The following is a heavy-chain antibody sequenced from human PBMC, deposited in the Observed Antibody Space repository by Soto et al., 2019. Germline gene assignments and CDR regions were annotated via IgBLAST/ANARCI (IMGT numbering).Heavy chain of an antibody. CDR2: MNPNSGNT. CDR3: AGEHSSGWRFDY. V-gene: IGHV1-8*01. CDR1: GYTFTSYD. J-gene: IGHJ4*02. Sequence: QVQLVQSGAEVKKPGASVKVSCKASGYTFTSYDINWVRQATGQGLEWMGWMNPNSGNTGYAQKFQGRVTMTRNTTLSTAYMDLRSLRSEGTAGYYCAGEHSSGWRFDYWGQGTPVTVSS. D-gene: IGHD6-25*01.